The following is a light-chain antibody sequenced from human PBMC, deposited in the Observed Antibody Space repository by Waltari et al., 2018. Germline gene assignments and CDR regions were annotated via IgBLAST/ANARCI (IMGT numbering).Light chain of an antibody. CDR1: QNVLYSSNNKNY. Sequence: DIVMTQSPGSLAVSLGERATINCKSSQNVLYSSNNKNYIAWYQQKSGQPAKLLIYWTSTRESGVPDRFSGGGSGTDFALTISSLQAEDVAVYYCQQYYTTPWTFGQGTKVEIK. V-gene: IGKV4-1*01. J-gene: IGKJ1*01. CDR3: QQYYTTPWT. CDR2: WTS.